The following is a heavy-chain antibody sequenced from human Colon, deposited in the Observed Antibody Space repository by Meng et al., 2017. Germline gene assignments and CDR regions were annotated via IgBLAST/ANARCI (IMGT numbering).Heavy chain of an antibody. CDR3: ARERQRKRYCQSPTCYGGADY. D-gene: IGHD2-2*01. CDR1: GESISGYF. J-gene: IGHJ4*02. CDR2: IDDRGST. V-gene: IGHV4-34*02. Sequence: QLHLQQWGAGLLKPSETLSLTCDISGESISGYFWSWIRQSPGKGLEWIGEIDDRGSTNYNPSLKGRVTMSVDPSKNQVLLTLTSVTAADRAVYYCARERQRKRYCQSPTCYGGADYWGQGTLVTVSS.